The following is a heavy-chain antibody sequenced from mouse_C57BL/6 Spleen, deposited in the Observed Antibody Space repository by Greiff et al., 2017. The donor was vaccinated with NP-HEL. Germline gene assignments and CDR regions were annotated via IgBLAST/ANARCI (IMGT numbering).Heavy chain of an antibody. Sequence: QVQLQQSGAELVKPGASVKISCKASGYAFSSYWMNWVKQRPGKGLEWIGQIYPGDGDTNYNGKFKGKATLTADKSSSTAYMQLSSLTSEDSAVYFCARVVYGTPFDYWGQGTTLTVSS. D-gene: IGHD2-10*02. J-gene: IGHJ2*01. CDR1: GYAFSSYW. CDR3: ARVVYGTPFDY. V-gene: IGHV1-80*01. CDR2: IYPGDGDT.